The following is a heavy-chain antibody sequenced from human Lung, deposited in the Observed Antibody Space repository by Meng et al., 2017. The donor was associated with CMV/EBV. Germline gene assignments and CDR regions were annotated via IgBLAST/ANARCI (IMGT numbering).Heavy chain of an antibody. V-gene: IGHV1-2*02. J-gene: IGHJ2*01. CDR3: AREGLVGDLRYFDL. D-gene: IGHD3-16*01. CDR2: MNPKSGGA. Sequence: QVQLVQSGAEVKKPGASVKVSCKGSGYSFTDYHIHWVRQAPGQGLEWMGWMNPKSGGANYAQKFQGRVTMTRDTSISTAYMELSRLRSDDTAVYHCAREGLVGDLRYFDLWGRGTLVTVSS. CDR1: GYSFTDYH.